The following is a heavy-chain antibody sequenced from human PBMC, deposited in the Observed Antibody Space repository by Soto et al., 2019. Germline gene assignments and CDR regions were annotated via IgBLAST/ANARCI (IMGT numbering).Heavy chain of an antibody. CDR2: MFPGDSTT. Sequence: GESLKISCKGSGFTFTAYWIGWVRQMPGKGLEWMGIMFPGDSTTRYSPSFQGQVTMSADKSISTAYLQWNSLKASDTAMYYCARVVIGYCSSSSCPADYWGQGALVTVSS. CDR1: GFTFTAYW. CDR3: ARVVIGYCSSSSCPADY. V-gene: IGHV5-51*01. J-gene: IGHJ4*02. D-gene: IGHD2-2*01.